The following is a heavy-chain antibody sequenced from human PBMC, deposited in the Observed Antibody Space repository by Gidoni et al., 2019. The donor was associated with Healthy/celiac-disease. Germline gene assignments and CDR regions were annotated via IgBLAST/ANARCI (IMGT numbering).Heavy chain of an antibody. CDR1: GSSFTSYW. V-gene: IGHV5-51*01. J-gene: IGHJ4*02. CDR2: IYPVDSDT. Sequence: EVQLVQSGAEGKKPAESLRISCEGSGSSFTSYWIGWVRQMPGKGLEWMGIIYPVDSDTRYSPSFQGQVTSSADTSISTAYLQWSSLKASDTAMYYCARRITIFEPIDYWGQGTLVTVSS. D-gene: IGHD3-3*01. CDR3: ARRITIFEPIDY.